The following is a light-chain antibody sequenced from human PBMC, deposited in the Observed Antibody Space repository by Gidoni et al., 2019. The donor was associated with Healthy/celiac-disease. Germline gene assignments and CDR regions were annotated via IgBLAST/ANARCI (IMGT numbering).Light chain of an antibody. J-gene: IGLJ2*01. CDR3: QVWDSSTVV. CDR2: RDS. Sequence: SYELTQPLSVSVALGQTARITGGGNNIGSKNVHWYQQKQGQAPVLVSYRDSNRPSGIPERFSGSNSGNTATLTISRAQAGDEADYYCQVWDSSTVVFGGGTKLTVL. CDR1: NIGSKN. V-gene: IGLV3-9*01.